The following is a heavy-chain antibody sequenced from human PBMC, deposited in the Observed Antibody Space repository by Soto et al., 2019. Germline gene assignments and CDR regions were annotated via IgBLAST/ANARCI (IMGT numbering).Heavy chain of an antibody. CDR1: GGSISSSNW. V-gene: IGHV4-4*02. CDR3: AKGDRSPRANFDY. CDR2: IYHSGST. Sequence: SETLSLTCAVSGGSISSSNWWSWVRQPPGKGLEWIGEIYHSGSTNYNPSLKSRFTISRDNSKNTLYLQMNSLRAEDTAVYYCAKGDRSPRANFDYWGQGTLVTVSS. J-gene: IGHJ4*02.